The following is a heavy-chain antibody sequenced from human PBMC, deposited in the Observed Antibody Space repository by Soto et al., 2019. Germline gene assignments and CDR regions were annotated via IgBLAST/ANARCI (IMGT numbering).Heavy chain of an antibody. D-gene: IGHD6-13*01. V-gene: IGHV6-1*01. J-gene: IGHJ5*02. CDR3: ARGREAGRGDWLDP. CDR2: TYYRSKWHT. CDR1: GDSVSSNSAA. Sequence: SQALSLTCDISGDSVSSNSAAWNWIRQSPSRGLEWLGRTYYRSKWHTDSPVSVRGRIPINPDTSKNQSSLQLKSVTPDDTAVYYCARGREAGRGDWLDPWGQGTQVTVSS.